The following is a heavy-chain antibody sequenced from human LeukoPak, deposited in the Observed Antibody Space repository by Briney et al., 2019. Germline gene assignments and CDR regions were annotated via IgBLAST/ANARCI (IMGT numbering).Heavy chain of an antibody. J-gene: IGHJ4*02. D-gene: IGHD2-15*01. CDR1: GFTFSSYG. Sequence: GGSLRLSCAASGFTFSSYGMNWVRQAPGKGLEWVANIKEDGSEKYYVDSVKGRFTISRDNAKNSLYLQMNSLRAEDTAVYYCARDHSLDYWGQGTVVTVSS. CDR3: ARDHSLDY. CDR2: IKEDGSEK. V-gene: IGHV3-7*04.